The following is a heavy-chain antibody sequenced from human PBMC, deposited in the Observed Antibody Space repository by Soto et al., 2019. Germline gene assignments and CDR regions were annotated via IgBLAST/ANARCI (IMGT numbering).Heavy chain of an antibody. CDR1: GFTFSSYA. Sequence: HPGGSLRLSCAASGFTFSSYAMSWVRQAPGKGLEWVSAISGSGGSTYYADSVRGRFTISRDNSKNTLYLQMNSLRAEDTAVYYCAKVEAVAGSYYYYGMDVWGQGTTVTVSS. J-gene: IGHJ6*02. CDR2: ISGSGGST. D-gene: IGHD6-19*01. CDR3: AKVEAVAGSYYYYGMDV. V-gene: IGHV3-23*01.